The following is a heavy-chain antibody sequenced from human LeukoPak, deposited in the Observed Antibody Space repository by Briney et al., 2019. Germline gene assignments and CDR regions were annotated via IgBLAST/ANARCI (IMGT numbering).Heavy chain of an antibody. J-gene: IGHJ5*02. CDR2: IYYSGST. CDR1: GGSIRTYY. D-gene: IGHD4-11*01. CDR3: ARDHLQADWFDP. V-gene: IGHV4-59*01. Sequence: SETLSLTCTVSGGSIRTYYWSWMRQPPGKGLEWIGYIYYSGSTNYNPPLKSRVTISVDTSKNQFSLKLSSVTAADTAVYYCARDHLQADWFDPWGQGTLVTVSS.